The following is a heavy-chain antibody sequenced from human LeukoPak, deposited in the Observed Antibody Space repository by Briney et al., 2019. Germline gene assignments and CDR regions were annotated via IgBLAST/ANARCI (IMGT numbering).Heavy chain of an antibody. CDR2: IYYSGST. D-gene: IGHD3-10*01. CDR1: GGSISSTNYY. Sequence: SETLSLTCTVSGGSISSTNYYWGWIRQPPGKGLEWIGVIYYSGSTYYNPSLRGRVTLYVDTSKNQFSLKLSSVTAADTAVYHCARDYGSGRRYYYMDVWGKGTTVTVSS. J-gene: IGHJ6*03. CDR3: ARDYGSGRRYYYMDV. V-gene: IGHV4-39*07.